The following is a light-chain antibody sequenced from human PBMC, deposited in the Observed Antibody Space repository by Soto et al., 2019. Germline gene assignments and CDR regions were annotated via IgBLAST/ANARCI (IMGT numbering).Light chain of an antibody. CDR3: QQYST. CDR2: KAS. V-gene: IGKV1-5*03. Sequence: DIQMTQSPSTLSAFVGDRVTITCRASQSISSWLAWYQQKPGKAPNLLIYKASSLESGVPSRFSGSGSGTEFTLTISSLQPDDFATYYCQQYSTFGQGTKVEIK. CDR1: QSISSW. J-gene: IGKJ1*01.